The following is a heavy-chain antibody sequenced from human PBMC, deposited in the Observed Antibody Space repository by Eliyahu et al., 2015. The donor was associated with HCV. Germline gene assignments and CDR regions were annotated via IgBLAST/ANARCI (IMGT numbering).Heavy chain of an antibody. V-gene: IGHV3-21*06. J-gene: IGHJ2*01. CDR2: ISSNSNYI. CDR3: ASDRVEEIHEARWYFDF. Sequence: EVQLVESGGGLVESGGSLRLSCEVSGFXFSKXRMNWVRQAPGKGLEWLXTISSNSNYIXNRDSVKGRFSISRDNTKNXLYLQMNSLRAEDTAIYYCASDRVEEIHEARWYFDFWGRGTPVTVSS. CDR1: GFXFSKXR.